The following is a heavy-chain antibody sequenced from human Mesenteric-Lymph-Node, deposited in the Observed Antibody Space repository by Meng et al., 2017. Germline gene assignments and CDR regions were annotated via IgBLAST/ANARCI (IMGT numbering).Heavy chain of an antibody. CDR3: ARAYYYGSGSYWA. J-gene: IGHJ5*02. CDR2: IKQDGSEK. CDR1: GFTFSSYW. D-gene: IGHD3-10*01. V-gene: IGHV3-7*01. Sequence: GGSLRLSCAASGFTFSSYWMSWVRQAPGKGLEWVANIKQDGSEKYYVDSVKGRFTISRDNAKNSLYLQMNSLRAADTAVYYCARAYYYGSGSYWAWGQGTLVTVSS.